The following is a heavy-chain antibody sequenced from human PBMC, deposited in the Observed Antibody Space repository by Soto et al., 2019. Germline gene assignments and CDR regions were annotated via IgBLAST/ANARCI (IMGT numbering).Heavy chain of an antibody. D-gene: IGHD3-3*01. J-gene: IGHJ4*01. CDR3: AGWSALTQYYFDS. CDR1: GASFSGSY. CDR2: AYYSGTT. V-gene: IGHV4-59*13. Sequence: SETLSLTCAVSGASFSGSYWSWIRQPPGKGLEWIGYAYYSGTTVYNPSPKSRVSISVDTSKKYVSLRLNSVTAADTAVYYCAGWSALTQYYFDSWGHGTLVTVSS.